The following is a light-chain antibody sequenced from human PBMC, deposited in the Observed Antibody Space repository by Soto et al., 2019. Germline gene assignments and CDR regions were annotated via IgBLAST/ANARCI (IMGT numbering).Light chain of an antibody. Sequence: SALTQPPSASGSPGQSVTISCTGTSSDVGGYNYVSWYQQHPGKAPKLMIYEVSKRPSGVPDRLSGSKSGNTASLTVSGLQVEDEADYYCASYTASDTLVFGGGTKLTVL. V-gene: IGLV2-8*01. CDR2: EVS. J-gene: IGLJ2*01. CDR1: SSDVGGYNY. CDR3: ASYTASDTLV.